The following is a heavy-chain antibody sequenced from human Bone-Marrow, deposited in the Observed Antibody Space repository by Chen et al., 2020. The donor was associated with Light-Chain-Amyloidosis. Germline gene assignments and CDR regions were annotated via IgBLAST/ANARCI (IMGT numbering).Heavy chain of an antibody. D-gene: IGHD6-19*01. V-gene: IGHV4-4*02. CDR3: ARAWGSSSGSLEY. CDR1: GDSLSSSHW. CDR2: IYHSGST. Sequence: GPGLVKPSGTLSLTCAVSGDSLSSSHWWSWVRQPPGKGLEWIGEIYHSGSTNYNPSLKSRVTISVDKSKNQFSLNLSSVTAADTAVYYCARAWGSSSGSLEYWGQGTLVTVSS. J-gene: IGHJ4*02.